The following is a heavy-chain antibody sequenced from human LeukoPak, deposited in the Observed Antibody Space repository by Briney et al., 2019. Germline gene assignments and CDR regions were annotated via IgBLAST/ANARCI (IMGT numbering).Heavy chain of an antibody. Sequence: PSETLSLTCALSGHSSTRGYYWAWFRPSPGKGLEWISTFFQSEKSFYNAPLKSRVIMSLDTSKSQFSLNLTSVTAADTAVYYCARVLPVPYLLDSWGQGTHVTVSS. D-gene: IGHD2/OR15-2a*01. CDR2: FFQSEKS. J-gene: IGHJ4*02. V-gene: IGHV4-38-2*01. CDR3: ARVLPVPYLLDS. CDR1: GHSSTRGYY.